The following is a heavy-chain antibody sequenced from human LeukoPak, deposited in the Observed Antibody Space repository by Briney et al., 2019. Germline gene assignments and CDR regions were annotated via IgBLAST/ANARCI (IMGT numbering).Heavy chain of an antibody. CDR2: ISGSGGST. CDR1: GFTFSSYA. V-gene: IGHV3-23*01. J-gene: IGHJ4*02. CDR3: AKGTYCGGDCYYLDY. D-gene: IGHD2-21*02. Sequence: GGSLRLSCAASGFTFSSYAMSWVRQAPGKGLEWVSAISGSGGSTYYADSVKGRFTISRDNSKNTLYLQMNSLRAEDTAVYYCAKGTYCGGDCYYLDYWGQGTLVTVPS.